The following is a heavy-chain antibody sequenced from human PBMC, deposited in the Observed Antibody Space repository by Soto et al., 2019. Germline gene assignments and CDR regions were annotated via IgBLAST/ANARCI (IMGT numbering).Heavy chain of an antibody. CDR2: IYWDDDK. CDR1: GFSLSTSGVG. V-gene: IGHV2-5*02. D-gene: IGHD3-9*01. Sequence: QITLKESGPTLVKPTQTLTLTCTFSGFSLSTSGVGVGWIRQPPGKALEWLALIYWDDDKRYSPSLKSRLTITKDTSKNQVVLTMTNMDPVDTATYYCAHRRGYDILTGSYDAFDIWGQGTMVTVSS. J-gene: IGHJ3*02. CDR3: AHRRGYDILTGSYDAFDI.